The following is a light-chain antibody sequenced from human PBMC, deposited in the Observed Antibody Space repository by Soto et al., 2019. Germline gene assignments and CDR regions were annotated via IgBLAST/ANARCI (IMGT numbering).Light chain of an antibody. V-gene: IGKV4-1*01. CDR1: HSISYTSNNKTY. J-gene: IGKJ3*01. Sequence: DIVMTQFPGSLARSLGERAIINCKSSHSISYTSNNKTYLAWFQQRPSQPPKLIIYWASIRESGVPGRFSGSGSGTEFTLTISSLQAEDVALYYCQQYYASPFTFGPGTKVDIK. CDR2: WAS. CDR3: QQYYASPFT.